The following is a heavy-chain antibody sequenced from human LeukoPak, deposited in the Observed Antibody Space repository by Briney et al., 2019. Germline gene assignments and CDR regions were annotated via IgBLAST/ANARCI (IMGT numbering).Heavy chain of an antibody. J-gene: IGHJ5*02. Sequence: GGSLRLSCAASGFTFSSYGMHWVRQAPGKGLEWMGGFDPEDGETIYAQKFQGRVTMTEDTSTDTAYMELSSLRSEDTAVYYCATPKFGYYYDSSGLNNWFDPWGQGTLVTVSS. V-gene: IGHV1-24*01. CDR3: ATPKFGYYYDSSGLNNWFDP. D-gene: IGHD3-22*01. CDR2: FDPEDGET. CDR1: GFTFSSYG.